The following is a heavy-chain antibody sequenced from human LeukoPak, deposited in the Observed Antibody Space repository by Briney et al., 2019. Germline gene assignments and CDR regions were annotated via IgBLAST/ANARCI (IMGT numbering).Heavy chain of an antibody. CDR3: ARGGYSSSWYFTTDFDY. V-gene: IGHV3-33*01. CDR1: GFTFSSYG. CDR2: IWYDGSNK. D-gene: IGHD6-13*01. J-gene: IGHJ4*02. Sequence: GGSLRLSCAASGFTFSSYGMHWVRLAPGKGLEWVAVIWYDGSNKYYADSVKGRFTISRDNSKNTLYLQMNSLRAEDTAVYYCARGGYSSSWYFTTDFDYWGQGTLVTVSS.